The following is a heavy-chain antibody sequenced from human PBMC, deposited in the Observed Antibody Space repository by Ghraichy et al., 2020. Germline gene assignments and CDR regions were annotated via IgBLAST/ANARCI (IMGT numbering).Heavy chain of an antibody. CDR1: GGSISGSSYY. Sequence: SETLSLTCTVSGGSISGSSYYWGWIRQPPGKGLEWIGSISYSGSTYYNPSLKSRVTISVDTSKNQFSLKLSSVTAADTAVYYCARPPITEGGFDYWGQGTLVTVSS. D-gene: IGHD3-10*01. V-gene: IGHV4-39*01. J-gene: IGHJ4*02. CDR2: ISYSGST. CDR3: ARPPITEGGFDY.